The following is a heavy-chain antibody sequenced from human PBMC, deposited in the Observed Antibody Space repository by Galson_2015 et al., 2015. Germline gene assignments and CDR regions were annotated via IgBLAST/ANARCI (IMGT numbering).Heavy chain of an antibody. CDR2: ISGPGGTT. D-gene: IGHD3-10*01. Sequence: SLRLSCAASGFTFSSYAMSWVRQAPGKGLEWVSTISGPGGTTYYADSVKGRFTISRDNSKNTLYLQMNSLRAEDTATYYCTNRAYYYGSGSYSHLYYFDCWGQGTLVTVSS. J-gene: IGHJ4*02. CDR1: GFTFSSYA. CDR3: TNRAYYYGSGSYSHLYYFDC. V-gene: IGHV3-23*01.